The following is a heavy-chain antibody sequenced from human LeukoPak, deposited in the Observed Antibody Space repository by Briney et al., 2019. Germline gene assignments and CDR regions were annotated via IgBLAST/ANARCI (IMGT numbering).Heavy chain of an antibody. V-gene: IGHV4-34*01. D-gene: IGHD6-6*01. CDR1: GGSFSGYY. J-gene: IGHJ4*02. CDR2: INHSGST. Sequence: SETLSLTCAVYGGSFSGYYWSWIRQPPGKGLEWIGEINHSGSTNYNPSLKSRVTISADTSKNQFSLKLSSVTAADTAVYYCARYSSPWPLAFDYWGQGTLVTVSS. CDR3: ARYSSPWPLAFDY.